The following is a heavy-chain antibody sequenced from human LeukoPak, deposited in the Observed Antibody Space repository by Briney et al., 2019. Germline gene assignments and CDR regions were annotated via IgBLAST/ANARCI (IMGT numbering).Heavy chain of an antibody. V-gene: IGHV3-7*03. Sequence: AGGSLRLSCAASGFTFSSYWMSWVRQAPGKGLEWVANIKQGGSEKHYVDSVKGRFTISRDNAKNSLYLQMNSLRAEDTAVYYCARGIAAAGRNWFDPWGQGTLVTVSS. J-gene: IGHJ5*02. CDR2: IKQGGSEK. D-gene: IGHD6-13*01. CDR3: ARGIAAAGRNWFDP. CDR1: GFTFSSYW.